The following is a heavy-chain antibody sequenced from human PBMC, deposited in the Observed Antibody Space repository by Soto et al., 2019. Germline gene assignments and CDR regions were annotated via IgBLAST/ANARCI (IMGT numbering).Heavy chain of an antibody. CDR2: TSGSGDNT. CDR1: GFSFDDYA. J-gene: IGHJ4*02. CDR3: AKGYYSGYDLAYFDY. D-gene: IGHD5-12*01. V-gene: IGHV3-23*01. Sequence: PGESLKISCAASGFSFDDYAMTWVRQAAGKGLEWVSATSGSGDNTYYADSVKGRFTISRDNSKNTLYLQLNSLRAEDTAVYYCAKGYYSGYDLAYFDYWGQGTLVTVSS.